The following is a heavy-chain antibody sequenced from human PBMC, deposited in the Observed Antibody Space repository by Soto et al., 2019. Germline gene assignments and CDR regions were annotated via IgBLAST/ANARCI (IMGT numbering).Heavy chain of an antibody. J-gene: IGHJ6*02. CDR1: GYTFTSYA. D-gene: IGHD3-3*01. CDR3: ARYDAPSGYMYGMDV. CDR2: INAGNGNT. V-gene: IGHV1-3*01. Sequence: QVQLVQSGAEVKKPGASVKVSCKASGYTFTSYAMHWVRQPPGQRGEWMGWINAGNGNTKYSQKFQGRVTNTRNTSASTVYMELSGLRSEYTAVYYCARYDAPSGYMYGMDVWGQGTTVTVSS.